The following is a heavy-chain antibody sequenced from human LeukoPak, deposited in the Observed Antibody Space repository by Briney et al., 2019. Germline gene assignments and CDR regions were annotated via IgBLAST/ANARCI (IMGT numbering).Heavy chain of an antibody. CDR3: AKDMAPQWLRSPAFDI. Sequence: GRSLRLSCAASGFTFSSYAMHWVRQAPGKGLEWVAVISYDGSNKYYADSVKGRFTISRDNAKNSLYLQMNSLRAEDTALYYCAKDMAPQWLRSPAFDIWGQGTMVTVSS. J-gene: IGHJ3*02. CDR1: GFTFSSYA. V-gene: IGHV3-30-3*01. D-gene: IGHD5-12*01. CDR2: ISYDGSNK.